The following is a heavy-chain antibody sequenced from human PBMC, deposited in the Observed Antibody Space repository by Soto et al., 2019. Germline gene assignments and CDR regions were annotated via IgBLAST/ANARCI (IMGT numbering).Heavy chain of an antibody. Sequence: SDTLSLTCTVSGRSISSYYWSWIRQPPGKGLEWIGYIYYSGSTNYTPSLKSRVTISVDTSKNQFSLKLSSVTAADTGVYYCASLHDSSGYLFDYWGQVTLVTVAS. CDR2: IYYSGST. CDR1: GRSISSYY. V-gene: IGHV4-59*01. CDR3: ASLHDSSGYLFDY. J-gene: IGHJ4*02. D-gene: IGHD3-22*01.